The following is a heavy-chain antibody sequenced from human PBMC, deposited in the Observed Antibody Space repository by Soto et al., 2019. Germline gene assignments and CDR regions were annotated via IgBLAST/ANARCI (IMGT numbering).Heavy chain of an antibody. CDR3: ARHGGYGDYFDY. J-gene: IGHJ4*02. D-gene: IGHD4-17*01. CDR2: ISGSGGST. V-gene: IGHV3-23*01. CDR1: GFTFSSYA. Sequence: EVQLLESGGGLVQPGGSLRLSCAASGFTFSSYAMSWVRQAPRKGLEWVSSISGSGGSTYYAGSVKGRFTISRDNSKNTLYVQMNSLRAEDTAVYYCARHGGYGDYFDYWGQGTLVTVSS.